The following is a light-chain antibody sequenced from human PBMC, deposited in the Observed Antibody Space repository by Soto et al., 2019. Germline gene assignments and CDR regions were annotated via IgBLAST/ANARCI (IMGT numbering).Light chain of an antibody. CDR3: CSYAGSYTLWV. Sequence: SVLTQPRSVSGSPGQSVTISCTGTSSDVGGYNYVSWYQQYPGKAPKLIIYDVSKRPSGVPDRFSGSKSGNTASLTVSGLQAEDEADYYCCSYAGSYTLWVFGGGTKVTVL. V-gene: IGLV2-11*01. CDR1: SSDVGGYNY. J-gene: IGLJ3*02. CDR2: DVS.